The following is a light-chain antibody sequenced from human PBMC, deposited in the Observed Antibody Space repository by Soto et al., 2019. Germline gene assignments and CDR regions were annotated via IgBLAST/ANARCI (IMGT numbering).Light chain of an antibody. J-gene: IGLJ1*01. V-gene: IGLV2-23*02. Sequence: QSALTQPASVSGSPGQSITISCTGTSSDVGSYNLVSWYQQHPGKAPKLMIYEVSKRPSGVSNRFSGSKSGNTASLTISCLQAEDEADYYCCSYAGSSTFSFYVFGTGTKLTVL. CDR1: SSDVGSYNL. CDR2: EVS. CDR3: CSYAGSSTFSFYV.